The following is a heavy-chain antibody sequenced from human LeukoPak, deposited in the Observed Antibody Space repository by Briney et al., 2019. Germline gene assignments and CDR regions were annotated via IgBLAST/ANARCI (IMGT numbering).Heavy chain of an antibody. V-gene: IGHV6-1*01. Sequence: SQTLSLTCAISGDSVSSNSAAWNWIRQSPSRGLEWLGRTYRSKWYNDYAVSVKSRITINPDTSKNQFSLQLNSVTPEDTAVYYCAREVLEGGRDYFDYWGQGTLVTVSS. D-gene: IGHD2-15*01. CDR2: TYRSKWYN. CDR1: GDSVSSNSAA. J-gene: IGHJ4*02. CDR3: AREVLEGGRDYFDY.